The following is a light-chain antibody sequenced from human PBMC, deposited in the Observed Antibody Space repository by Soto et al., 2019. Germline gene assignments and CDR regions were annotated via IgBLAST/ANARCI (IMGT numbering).Light chain of an antibody. CDR3: QQYGSSPFT. Sequence: DIVLTQSPGTLSLSPGERATLSCRASQTVSSNNLAWYQQKRGQAPRLLIYGASSRAAAIPDRFRGSGSGTDFTLIISSLAPEDFAVDYCQQYGSSPFTVGPGTAVDIK. CDR2: GAS. V-gene: IGKV3-20*01. CDR1: QTVSSNN. J-gene: IGKJ3*01.